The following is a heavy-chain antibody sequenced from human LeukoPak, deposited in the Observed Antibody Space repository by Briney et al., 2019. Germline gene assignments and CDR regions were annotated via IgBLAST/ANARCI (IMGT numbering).Heavy chain of an antibody. CDR1: GFTFSSYV. CDR2: ISYDGSNK. Sequence: GGSLRLSCAASGFTFSSYVMDWVRPAPGKGLEWVAIISYDGSNKYYADSVKGRFTISRDNSKNTLYLQMNSLRAEDTAIYYCARGLPHDSSGFFDYWGQGTLVTVSS. J-gene: IGHJ4*02. D-gene: IGHD3-22*01. V-gene: IGHV3-30*01. CDR3: ARGLPHDSSGFFDY.